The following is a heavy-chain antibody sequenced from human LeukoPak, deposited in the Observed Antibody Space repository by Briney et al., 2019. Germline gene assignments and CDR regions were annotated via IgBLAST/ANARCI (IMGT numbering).Heavy chain of an antibody. CDR2: ISRSGDIT. V-gene: IGHV3-23*01. CDR1: GAAFSKYG. CDR3: ATEGFYF. J-gene: IGHJ4*02. Sequence: PGGSLRLSCAASGAAFSKYGMKWVRQAAGAGLECISGISRSGDITHYADSVKGRFTISRDNVKNTLYLQMNCLRAEDTALYYCATEGFYFWGPGTQVTVSS.